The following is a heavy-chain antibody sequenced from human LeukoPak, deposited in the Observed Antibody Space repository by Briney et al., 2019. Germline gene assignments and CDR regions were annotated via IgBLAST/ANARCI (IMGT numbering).Heavy chain of an antibody. V-gene: IGHV4-59*01. J-gene: IGHJ3*02. CDR3: ARITYGDNHFDI. Sequence: NPSETLSLTCTVSGGSISYYYWSWIRQPPGKGLEWIGYIYYSGSTNYNPSLKSRVTLSVDTSKNQFSLKLNSVTAADTAVYYCARITYGDNHFDIWGQGTMVTVSS. CDR2: IYYSGST. D-gene: IGHD4-23*01. CDR1: GGSISYYY.